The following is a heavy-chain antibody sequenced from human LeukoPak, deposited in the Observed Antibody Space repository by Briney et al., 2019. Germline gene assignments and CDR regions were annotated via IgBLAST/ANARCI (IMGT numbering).Heavy chain of an antibody. CDR1: GFTFSSYS. J-gene: IGHJ4*02. V-gene: IGHV3-48*01. Sequence: GGSLRLSCAASGFTFSSYSMNWVRQAPGRGLEWVSYISISSSIIYYADSVKGRFTISRDNAKNSLYLQINSLRAEDTAVYYCAREPLTDCSGCNCYSWGFDYWGQGTLVTVSS. D-gene: IGHD2-15*01. CDR3: AREPLTDCSGCNCYSWGFDY. CDR2: ISISSSII.